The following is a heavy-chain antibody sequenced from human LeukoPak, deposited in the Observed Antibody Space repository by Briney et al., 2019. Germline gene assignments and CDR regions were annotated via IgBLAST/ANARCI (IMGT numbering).Heavy chain of an antibody. D-gene: IGHD3-10*01. J-gene: IGHJ4*02. CDR2: ISGSGGST. V-gene: IGHV3-23*01. CDR3: AKVRGGLYYYGSGSYYMNY. Sequence: GGSLRLSCAASGSTFSSYAMSWVRQAPGKGLEWVSAISGSGGSTYYADSVKGRFTISRDNSKNTLYLQMNSLRAEDTAVYYCAKVRGGLYYYGSGSYYMNYWGQGTLVTVSS. CDR1: GSTFSSYA.